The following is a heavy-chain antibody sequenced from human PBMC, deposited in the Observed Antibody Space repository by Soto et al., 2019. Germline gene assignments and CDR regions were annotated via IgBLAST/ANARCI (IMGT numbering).Heavy chain of an antibody. V-gene: IGHV3-30*03. J-gene: IGHJ4*02. Sequence: QVQLVESGGGVVQPGRSLRLSCAASGFTFSSNGMHWVRQAPGKGLEWVAVTSYDGSTKYYADSVKGRFTISRDNSKNMLYLEMNSLRADDKAVYYCTGEVASGYWGQGTLVTVSS. CDR2: TSYDGSTK. CDR1: GFTFSSNG. D-gene: IGHD2-8*02. CDR3: TGEVASGY.